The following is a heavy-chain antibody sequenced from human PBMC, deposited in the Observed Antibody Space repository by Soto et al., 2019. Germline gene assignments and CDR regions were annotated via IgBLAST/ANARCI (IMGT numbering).Heavy chain of an antibody. CDR1: GGSFSGYY. J-gene: IGHJ6*03. CDR2: INHSGST. Sequence: SETLSLTCAVYGGSFSGYYWSWIRQPPGKGLEWIGEINHSGSTNYNPSLKSRVTISVDTSKNQFSLKLSSVTAADTAVYYCARRHTAFDWLWGNYYYMDVWGKGTTVTVSS. D-gene: IGHD3-9*01. V-gene: IGHV4-34*01. CDR3: ARRHTAFDWLWGNYYYMDV.